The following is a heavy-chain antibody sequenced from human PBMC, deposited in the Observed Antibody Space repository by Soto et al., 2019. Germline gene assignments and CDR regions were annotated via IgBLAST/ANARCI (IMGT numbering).Heavy chain of an antibody. V-gene: IGHV4-34*01. J-gene: IGHJ6*02. CDR3: ARGRAEVSFYYYYYGMDV. CDR2: INHSGST. CDR1: GGSFSGYY. Sequence: SETLSLTYAVYGGSFSGYYWSWIRQPPGKGLEWIGEINHSGSTNYNPSLKSRVTISVDTSKNQFSLKLSSVTAADTAVYYCARGRAEVSFYYYYYGMDVWGQGTTVTVSS.